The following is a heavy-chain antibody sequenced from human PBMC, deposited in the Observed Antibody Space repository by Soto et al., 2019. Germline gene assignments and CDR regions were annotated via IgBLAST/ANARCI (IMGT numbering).Heavy chain of an antibody. J-gene: IGHJ4*02. CDR1: GYTFTSYG. Sequence: QVQLVQSGAEVKKPGASVKVSCKASGYTFTSYGISWVRQAPGQGLEWMGWISAYNGNTNYAQKLQGRVTMTTDTSTSTAYMELRSLRSDDTAVYSCARGALGYCSGGSCYLDFDYWGQGTLVTVSS. V-gene: IGHV1-18*01. D-gene: IGHD2-15*01. CDR3: ARGALGYCSGGSCYLDFDY. CDR2: ISAYNGNT.